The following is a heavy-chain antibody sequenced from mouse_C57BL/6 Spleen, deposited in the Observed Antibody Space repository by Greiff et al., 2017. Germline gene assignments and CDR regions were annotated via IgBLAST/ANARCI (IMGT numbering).Heavy chain of an antibody. CDR2: INYDGSST. CDR1: GFTFSDYY. J-gene: IGHJ2*01. Sequence: EVMLVDSEGGLVQPGSSMKLSCTASGFTFSDYYMAWVRQVPEKGLEWVANINYDGSSTYYLDSLKSRFIISRDNATNILYLQMSSLKSEDTATYYCARVAGNCFDYWGQGTTLTVSS. CDR3: ARVAGNCFDY. D-gene: IGHD1-1*01. V-gene: IGHV5-16*01.